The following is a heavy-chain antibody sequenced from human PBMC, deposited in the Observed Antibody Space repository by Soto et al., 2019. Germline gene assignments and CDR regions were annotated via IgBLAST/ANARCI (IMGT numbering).Heavy chain of an antibody. Sequence: SVKLCCKALGYAKSIDLGRCVLLATGQRLEWMGWINAGNGNTKCLEKFQGRVSITRDTSANTVYMELSSLRSEDTAVYYCAIEYQSLCDSCREYFQP. D-gene: IGHD2-2*01. J-gene: IGHJ1*01. CDR3: AIEYQSLCDSCREYFQP. CDR2: INAGNGNT. V-gene: IGHV1-3*01. CDR1: GYAKSIDL.